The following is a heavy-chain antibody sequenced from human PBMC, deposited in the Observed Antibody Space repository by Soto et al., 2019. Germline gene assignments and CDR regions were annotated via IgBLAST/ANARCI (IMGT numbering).Heavy chain of an antibody. CDR3: ARDWADYYYGMDV. V-gene: IGHV3-30-3*01. Sequence: GGSLRLSCAASGFTFSSYAMHWVRQAPGKGLEWVAVISYDGSNKYYADSVKGRFTISRDNSKNTLYLQMNSLRAEDTAVYYCARDWADYYYGMDVWGQGTTVTVSS. D-gene: IGHD7-27*01. J-gene: IGHJ6*02. CDR2: ISYDGSNK. CDR1: GFTFSSYA.